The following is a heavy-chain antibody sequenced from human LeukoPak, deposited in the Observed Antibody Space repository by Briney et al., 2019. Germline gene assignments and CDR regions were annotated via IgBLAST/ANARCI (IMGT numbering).Heavy chain of an antibody. V-gene: IGHV1-46*01. J-gene: IGHJ4*02. D-gene: IGHD5-18*01. CDR3: AREGFVTAMDRRGDY. CDR1: GYTFTSYY. Sequence: ASVKVSCTASGYTFTSYYMHWVRQAPGQGLEWMGIINPSGGSTSYAQKFQGRVTMTRDTSTSTVYMELSSLRSEDTAVYYCAREGFVTAMDRRGDYWGQGTLVTVSS. CDR2: INPSGGST.